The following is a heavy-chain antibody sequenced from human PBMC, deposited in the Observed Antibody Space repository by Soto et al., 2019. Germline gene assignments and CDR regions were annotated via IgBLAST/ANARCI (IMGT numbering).Heavy chain of an antibody. CDR3: AKGYDYGGFDVYYFDY. J-gene: IGHJ4*02. Sequence: GGSLRLSCAASGFTFSSYAMSWVRQAPGKGLEWVSAISGSGGSTYYADSVKGRFTISRDNSKSTLYLQMNSLRAEDTAVYYCAKGYDYGGFDVYYFDYWGQGTLVTVSS. D-gene: IGHD4-17*01. V-gene: IGHV3-23*01. CDR2: ISGSGGST. CDR1: GFTFSSYA.